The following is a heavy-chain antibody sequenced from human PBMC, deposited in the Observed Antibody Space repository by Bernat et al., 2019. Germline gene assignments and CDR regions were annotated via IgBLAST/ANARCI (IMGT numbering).Heavy chain of an antibody. V-gene: IGHV1-2*04. J-gene: IGHJ3*02. Sequence: QVQLVQSGAEVKKPGSSVKVSCKASGGTFSSYAISWVRQAPGQGLEWMGGIIPNSGGTNYAQKFQGWVTMTRDTSISTAYMELSRLRSDDTAVYYCARVDVMDAFDIWGQGTMVTVSS. CDR2: IIPNSGGT. CDR3: ARVDVMDAFDI. CDR1: GGTFSSYA. D-gene: IGHD3-16*01.